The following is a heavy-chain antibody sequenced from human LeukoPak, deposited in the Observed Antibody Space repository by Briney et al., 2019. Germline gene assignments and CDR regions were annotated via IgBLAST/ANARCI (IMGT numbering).Heavy chain of an antibody. Sequence: SVKVSCKASGYTFTSYGISRVRQAPGQGLEWMGGIIPIFGTANYAQKFQGRVTITADESTSTAYMELSSLRSEDTAVYYCARDPIVLRYFDWPNWFDPWGQGTLVTVSS. CDR3: ARDPIVLRYFDWPNWFDP. D-gene: IGHD3-9*01. CDR1: GYTFTSYG. V-gene: IGHV1-69*13. CDR2: IIPIFGTA. J-gene: IGHJ5*02.